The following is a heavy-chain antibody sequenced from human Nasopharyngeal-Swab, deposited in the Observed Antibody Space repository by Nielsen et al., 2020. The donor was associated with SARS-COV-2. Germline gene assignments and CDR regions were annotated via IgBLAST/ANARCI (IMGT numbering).Heavy chain of an antibody. V-gene: IGHV3-7*04. D-gene: IGHD1-26*01. J-gene: IGHJ4*02. CDR2: IKQDGSEK. CDR1: GFTFSSYW. CDR3: ARGLRGSYWVY. Sequence: GESLKTSCAASGFTFSSYWMSWVRQAPGKGLEWVANIKQDGSEKYYVDSVKGRFTISRDNAKNSLYLQMNSLRAEDTAVYYCARGLRGSYWVYWGQGTLVTVSS.